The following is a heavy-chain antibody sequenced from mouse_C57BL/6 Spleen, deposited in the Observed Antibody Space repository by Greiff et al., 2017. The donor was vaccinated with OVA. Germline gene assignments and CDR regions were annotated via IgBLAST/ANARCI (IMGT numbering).Heavy chain of an antibody. D-gene: IGHD2-3*01. Sequence: QVQLQQPGAELVKPGASVKLSCKASGYTFTSYWMQWVKQRPGQGLEWIGEIDPSDSYTNYNQKFKGKATLTVDTSSSTAYMQLSSLTSEDSAVYDCARGTGYYGGVFDYWGQGTTLTVSS. V-gene: IGHV1-50*01. CDR3: ARGTGYYGGVFDY. CDR1: GYTFTSYW. CDR2: IDPSDSYT. J-gene: IGHJ2*01.